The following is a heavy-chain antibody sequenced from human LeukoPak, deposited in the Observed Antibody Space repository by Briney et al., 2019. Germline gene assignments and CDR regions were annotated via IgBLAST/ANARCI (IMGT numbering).Heavy chain of an antibody. Sequence: PGGSLRLSCVASGFTFSTYEMNWVRQAPGKGLEWVSAISGSAVSTFYADSVKGRFTISRDNSKNTLYLQMNSLRAEDTAVYYCARSRLSGINDAFDIWGQGTMVTVSS. D-gene: IGHD3-3*01. CDR2: ISGSAVST. V-gene: IGHV3-23*01. CDR3: ARSRLSGINDAFDI. CDR1: GFTFSTYE. J-gene: IGHJ3*02.